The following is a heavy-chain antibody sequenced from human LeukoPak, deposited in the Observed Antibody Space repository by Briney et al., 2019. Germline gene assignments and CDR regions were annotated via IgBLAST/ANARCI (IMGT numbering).Heavy chain of an antibody. D-gene: IGHD2-2*02. CDR1: GYSISSGYY. Sequence: PSETLSLTCTVPGYSISSGYYWGWIRQPPGKGLEWIGSIYHSGSTYYNPSLKSRVTISVDTSKNQFSLKLSSVTAADTAVYYCARTSFHAAIEPHFDYWGQGTLVTVSS. CDR2: IYHSGST. V-gene: IGHV4-38-2*02. J-gene: IGHJ4*02. CDR3: ARTSFHAAIEPHFDY.